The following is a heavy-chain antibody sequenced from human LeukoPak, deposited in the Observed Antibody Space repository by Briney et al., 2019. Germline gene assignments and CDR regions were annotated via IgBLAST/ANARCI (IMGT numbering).Heavy chain of an antibody. D-gene: IGHD1-26*01. Sequence: SQTLSLTCTVSGGSISSGGYYWSWIRQHPGKGLEWIGYIYYSGSTNYNPSLKSRVTISVDTSKNQFSLKLSSVTAADTAVYYCARGGGSYPIDYWGQGTLVTVSS. CDR1: GGSISSGGYY. CDR2: IYYSGST. J-gene: IGHJ4*02. V-gene: IGHV4-31*03. CDR3: ARGGGSYPIDY.